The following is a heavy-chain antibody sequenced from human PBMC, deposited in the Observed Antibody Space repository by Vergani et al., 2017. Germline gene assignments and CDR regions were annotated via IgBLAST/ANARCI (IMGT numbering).Heavy chain of an antibody. CDR2: ISGSGGST. J-gene: IGHJ4*02. Sequence: EVQLLESGGGLVQPGGSLRLSCAASGFTFSSYAMSWVRQAPGEGLEWVSAISGSGGSTYYADSVKGRFTISRDNSKNTLNLQMNSRRAEDTAVYYCAKVAAHSGSYWYFDYWGQGTLVTVSS. CDR3: AKVAAHSGSYWYFDY. V-gene: IGHV3-23*01. D-gene: IGHD1-26*01. CDR1: GFTFSSYA.